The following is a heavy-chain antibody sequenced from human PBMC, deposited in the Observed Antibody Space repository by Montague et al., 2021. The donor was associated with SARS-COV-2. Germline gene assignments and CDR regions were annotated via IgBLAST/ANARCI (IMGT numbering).Heavy chain of an antibody. Sequence: SETLSLTCTVSGDPISGFYWNWIRQSAGEGLEWIGRIYTTGSTNYNHSLKSRVTMSVDTSKNQYSLKLTSVYAAATAVYYCAREVVFGPYGFDYWGQGALVAVSS. CDR1: GDPISGFY. J-gene: IGHJ4*02. CDR2: IYTTGST. V-gene: IGHV4-4*07. CDR3: AREVVFGPYGFDY. D-gene: IGHD2-21*01.